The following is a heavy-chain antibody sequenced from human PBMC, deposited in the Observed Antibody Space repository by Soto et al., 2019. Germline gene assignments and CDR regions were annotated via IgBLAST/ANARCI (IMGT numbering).Heavy chain of an antibody. Sequence: PGGSLRLSCVASGFTFSSYAMHWVRQAPGKGLEWVAILSYDGTYKLCADSVKGRFTISRDISKNTLYLQMNSLRAEDTAIYYCAKDQLTTEYYFDCWGQGTLVTVSS. CDR3: AKDQLTTEYYFDC. J-gene: IGHJ4*02. D-gene: IGHD1-1*01. V-gene: IGHV3-30*18. CDR1: GFTFSSYA. CDR2: LSYDGTYK.